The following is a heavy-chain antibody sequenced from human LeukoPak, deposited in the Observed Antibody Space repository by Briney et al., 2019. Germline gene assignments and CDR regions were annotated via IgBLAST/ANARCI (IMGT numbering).Heavy chain of an antibody. CDR2: IYYSGST. D-gene: IGHD3-22*01. J-gene: IGHJ3*02. CDR1: GFTFSSYS. V-gene: IGHV4-39*07. CDR3: ARDAPYYYDSSGRDAFDI. Sequence: GSLRLSCAASGFTFSSYSMNWFRQPPGKGLEWIGSIYYSGSTYYNPSLKSRVTISVDTSKNQFSLKLSSVTAADTAVYYCARDAPYYYDSSGRDAFDIWGQGTMVTVSS.